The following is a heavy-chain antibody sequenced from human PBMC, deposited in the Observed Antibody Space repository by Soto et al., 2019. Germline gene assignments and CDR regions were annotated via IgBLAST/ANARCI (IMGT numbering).Heavy chain of an antibody. J-gene: IGHJ4*02. CDR2: INHSGTT. Sequence: QVQLQEAGPGLVKASGNLSLSCAVSGESISSTNWWSWVRQPPGKGLEWIGEINHSGTTNYTPSLESRVTSSVDKSRNQFSLALRSVTAADTAVYYCVIFDWNYSSTNNWGQGTRVTVSS. D-gene: IGHD1-7*01. V-gene: IGHV4-4*02. CDR3: VIFDWNYSSTNN. CDR1: GESISSTNW.